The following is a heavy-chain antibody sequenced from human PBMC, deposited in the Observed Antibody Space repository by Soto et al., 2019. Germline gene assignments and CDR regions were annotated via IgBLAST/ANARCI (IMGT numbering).Heavy chain of an antibody. CDR1: GFTFSDYY. V-gene: IGHV3-11*04. CDR3: ARESAALNWFDP. Sequence: GGSLRLSCAASGFTFSDYYMSWIRQAPGKGLEWVSYISSSGSTIYYADSVKGRFTISRDNAKNSLYLQMNSLRDEDTAVYYCARESAALNWFDPWGQGTLVTVSS. D-gene: IGHD2-2*01. J-gene: IGHJ5*02. CDR2: ISSSGSTI.